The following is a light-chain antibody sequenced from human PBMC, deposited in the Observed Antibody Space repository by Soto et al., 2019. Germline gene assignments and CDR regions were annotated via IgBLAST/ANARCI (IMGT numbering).Light chain of an antibody. V-gene: IGKV3-11*01. CDR3: QQRSNWPPVIT. J-gene: IGKJ5*01. Sequence: EIVLPQSPSTLSLSPGERATLSCRASQTFSSHLSWYQQKPGQAPRRLIYDASKGATGIPARFSGRGSGTDFALTISSLEPEDFAVYYCQQRSNWPPVITFGQGTRLEIK. CDR2: DAS. CDR1: QTFSSH.